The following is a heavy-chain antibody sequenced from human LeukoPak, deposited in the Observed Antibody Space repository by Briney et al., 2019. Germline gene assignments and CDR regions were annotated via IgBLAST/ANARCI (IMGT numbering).Heavy chain of an antibody. D-gene: IGHD3-10*01. CDR2: FDPEDGET. Sequence: ASVKVSCKVSGYTLTELSMHWVRQAPGKGLEWMGSFDPEDGETIYAQKFQGGVTMTEDTSTDTAYMELSSLRSEDTAVYYCATVSSPLVREIIMGSYYFDYWGQGTLVTVSA. CDR1: GYTLTELS. J-gene: IGHJ4*02. V-gene: IGHV1-24*01. CDR3: ATVSSPLVREIIMGSYYFDY.